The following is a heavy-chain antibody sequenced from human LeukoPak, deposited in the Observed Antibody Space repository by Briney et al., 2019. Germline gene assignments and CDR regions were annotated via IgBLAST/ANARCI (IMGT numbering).Heavy chain of an antibody. J-gene: IGHJ4*02. CDR1: GFTFSSYA. V-gene: IGHV3-23*01. CDR2: ISGSGGST. D-gene: IGHD3-22*01. CDR3: AKHAKTHYYDSSGPARDIRFDY. Sequence: GGSLRLSCAASGFTFSSYAMSWVRQAPGKGLEWVSAISGSGGSTYYADSVKGRFTISRDNSKNTLYLQMNSLRAEDTAVYYCAKHAKTHYYDSSGPARDIRFDYWGQGTLVTVSS.